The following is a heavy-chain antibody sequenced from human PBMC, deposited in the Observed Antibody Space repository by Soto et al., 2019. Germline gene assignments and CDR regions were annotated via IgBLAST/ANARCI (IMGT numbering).Heavy chain of an antibody. CDR1: GDTFRTYA. CDR2: IIPMFGSP. Sequence: QVQLVQSGPEVKKPGSSVRVSCKTSGDTFRTYALSWVRQAPGQGLEWMGGIIPMFGSPTYAEKFQDRVTISADESSSTVYMEVRRLRSEDSAVYYCARPPRPRNFYHGLDVWGQGTTVTVSS. J-gene: IGHJ6*02. CDR3: ARPPRPRNFYHGLDV. V-gene: IGHV1-69*01.